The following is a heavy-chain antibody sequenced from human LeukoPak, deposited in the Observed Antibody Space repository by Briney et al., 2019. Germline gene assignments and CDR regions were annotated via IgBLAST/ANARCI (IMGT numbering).Heavy chain of an antibody. D-gene: IGHD3-10*01. Sequence: ASVRDSCKASGYTFTNYDINWVRQATGQGLEWMGWMNPNSGNTGYAQKFQGSVTMTRNTSISTAYMELSSLRSEDTAVYYCARDFGNYYYYYYMDVWGKGTTVTISS. V-gene: IGHV1-8*02. CDR1: GYTFTNYD. CDR3: ARDFGNYYYYYYMDV. CDR2: MNPNSGNT. J-gene: IGHJ6*03.